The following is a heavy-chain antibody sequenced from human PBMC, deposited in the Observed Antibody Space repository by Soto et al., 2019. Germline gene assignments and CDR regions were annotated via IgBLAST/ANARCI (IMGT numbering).Heavy chain of an antibody. Sequence: EVPLVESGGGLVQPGGSLRLSCAASGFTFSSYWMHWVRQAPGKGLVWVSRINSDGSSSNYADSVKGRFTISRDNAKNTLYLEMNSLRAEDTAVYYCAREQYQLPWSHWFDPWGQGTLVTVSS. J-gene: IGHJ5*02. D-gene: IGHD2-2*01. CDR3: AREQYQLPWSHWFDP. CDR2: INSDGSSS. CDR1: GFTFSSYW. V-gene: IGHV3-74*01.